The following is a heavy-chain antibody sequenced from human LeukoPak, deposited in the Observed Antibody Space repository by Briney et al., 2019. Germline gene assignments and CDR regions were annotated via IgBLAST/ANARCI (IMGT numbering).Heavy chain of an antibody. CDR2: GDYSGGT. CDR1: GDSFSSVTDY. Sequence: SETLSLTCTVSGDSFSSVTDYWAWIRQPPGKGLEWIASGDYSGGTYYNPSLESRVAISADMSKNQFSLKLSSVTAADTAVYYCARDYGDIPPDWYYDLWGRGTLVAVSS. D-gene: IGHD4-17*01. V-gene: IGHV4-39*07. J-gene: IGHJ2*01. CDR3: ARDYGDIPPDWYYDL.